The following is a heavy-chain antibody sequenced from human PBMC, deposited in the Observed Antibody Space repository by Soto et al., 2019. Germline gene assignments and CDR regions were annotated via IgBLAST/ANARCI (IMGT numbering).Heavy chain of an antibody. CDR1: GGSISSGGYY. CDR3: ARTVSSSKGMDV. V-gene: IGHV4-31*03. D-gene: IGHD6-6*01. Sequence: SETLSLTCTVSGGSISSGGYYWSWICQHPGKGLEWIGYIYYSGSTYYNPSLKSRVTISVDTSKNQFSLKLSSVTAADTAVYYCARTVSSSKGMDVWGQGTTVTVSS. CDR2: IYYSGST. J-gene: IGHJ6*02.